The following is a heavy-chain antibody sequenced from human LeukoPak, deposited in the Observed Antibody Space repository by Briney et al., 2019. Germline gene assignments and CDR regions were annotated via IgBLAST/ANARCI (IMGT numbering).Heavy chain of an antibody. D-gene: IGHD2-15*01. CDR3: ARVYCSGGSCYSIYFDY. CDR1: GGSISSYY. Sequence: SETLSLTCTVSGGSISSYYWSWIRQPAGKGLEWIGRIYTSGSTNYNPSLKSRVTMSVDTSKNQFSLKLSSVTAADTAVYYCARVYCSGGSCYSIYFDYWGQGTLVTVSS. V-gene: IGHV4-4*07. CDR2: IYTSGST. J-gene: IGHJ4*02.